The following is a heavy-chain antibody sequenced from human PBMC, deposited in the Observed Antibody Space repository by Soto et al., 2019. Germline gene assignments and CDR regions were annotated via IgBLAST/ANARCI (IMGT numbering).Heavy chain of an antibody. CDR1: GFTFTDAW. J-gene: IGHJ4*02. D-gene: IGHD2-21*01. V-gene: IGHV3-15*07. CDR3: ATMSYGASGD. CDR2: IKRKSDGGTT. Sequence: EVQLVESGGDLVKPGGSLRLSCAASGFTFTDAWMNWVRQAPGKGREWVGRIKRKSDGGTTEYAAPVKGRFTISRDDSKNTLYLQMDSLKSEDTAVYFCATMSYGASGDWGQGTLVTVSS.